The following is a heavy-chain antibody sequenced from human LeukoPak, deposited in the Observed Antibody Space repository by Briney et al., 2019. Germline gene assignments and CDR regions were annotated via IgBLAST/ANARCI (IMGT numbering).Heavy chain of an antibody. CDR3: ARVQVVPAATQHFDY. V-gene: IGHV4-59*01. CDR1: GGSITNYY. Sequence: SETLSLTCTVSGGSITNYYWNWIRQPPGKGLEWIGYIYYSGTTNYNPSLKSRVTISVDTSKNQFSLKLSSVTAADTAVYYCARVQVVPAATQHFDYWGQGTLVTVSS. J-gene: IGHJ4*02. CDR2: IYYSGTT. D-gene: IGHD2-2*01.